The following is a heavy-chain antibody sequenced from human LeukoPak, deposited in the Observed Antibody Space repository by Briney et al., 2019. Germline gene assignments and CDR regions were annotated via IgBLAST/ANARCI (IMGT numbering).Heavy chain of an antibody. Sequence: GESLKISCKGSGYSFTSYWIGWVRQMPGKGLEWMGIIYPGDSDTRYSPSFQGQVTISADKSISTAYLQWSSLKASYTAMYYCARGASSHARNYYYYYMDVWGKGTTVTVSS. CDR3: ARGASSHARNYYYYYMDV. V-gene: IGHV5-51*01. CDR1: GYSFTSYW. J-gene: IGHJ6*03. D-gene: IGHD1-26*01. CDR2: IYPGDSDT.